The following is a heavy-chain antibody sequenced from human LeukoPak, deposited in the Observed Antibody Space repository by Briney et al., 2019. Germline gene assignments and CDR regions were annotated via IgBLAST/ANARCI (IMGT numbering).Heavy chain of an antibody. CDR2: INPNSGGT. CDR3: ATVNYCSFSVCHSYDY. Sequence: ASVKVSCKSSGYTFTGHYIHWVRQAPGQGLEWMGWINPNSGGTKFAQKFQGRVTMTRDMSISTAYMELSSLRSDDTAVYYCATVNYCSFSVCHSYDYWGQGTLVTVSS. CDR1: GYTFTGHY. D-gene: IGHD2-8*01. V-gene: IGHV1-2*02. J-gene: IGHJ4*02.